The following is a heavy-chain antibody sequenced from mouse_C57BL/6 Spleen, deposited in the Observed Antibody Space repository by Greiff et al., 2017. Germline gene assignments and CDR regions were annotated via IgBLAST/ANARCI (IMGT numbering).Heavy chain of an antibody. J-gene: IGHJ4*01. CDR1: GYTFTSYW. CDR2: IHPNSGST. CDR3: ARSDYYYYAMDY. V-gene: IGHV1-64*01. D-gene: IGHD2-4*01. Sequence: QVQLKQPGAELVKPGASVKLSCKASGYTFTSYWMHWVKQRPGQGLEWIGMIHPNSGSTNYNEKFKSKATLTVDKSSSTAYMQLSSLTSEDSAVYYCARSDYYYYAMDYWGQGTSVTVSS.